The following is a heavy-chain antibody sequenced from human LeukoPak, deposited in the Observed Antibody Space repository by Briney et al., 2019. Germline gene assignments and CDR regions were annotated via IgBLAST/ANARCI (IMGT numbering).Heavy chain of an antibody. CDR2: INPNSGGT. V-gene: IGHV1-2*02. J-gene: IGHJ5*02. Sequence: ASVKVSCKASGYTFTGYYMHWVRQAPGQGLEWMGWINPNSGGTNCAQKFQGRVTMTRDTSISTAYMELSRLRSDDTAVYYCARGRTVTIWFDPWGQGTLVTVSS. CDR1: GYTFTGYY. CDR3: ARGRTVTIWFDP. D-gene: IGHD4-17*01.